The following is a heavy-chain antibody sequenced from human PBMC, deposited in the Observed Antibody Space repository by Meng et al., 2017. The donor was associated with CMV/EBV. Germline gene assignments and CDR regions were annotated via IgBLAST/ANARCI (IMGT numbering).Heavy chain of an antibody. CDR1: GGSISSSSYY. J-gene: IGHJ6*02. Sequence: SETLSLTCTVSGGSISSSSYYWGWIRQPPGKGLEWIGSIYYSGSTYYNPSLKSRVTISVDTSKNQFSLKLSSVTAADTAVYYCARAGYSYGQDGPYYYYGMDVWGQGTTVTVSS. D-gene: IGHD5-18*01. V-gene: IGHV4-39*07. CDR2: IYYSGST. CDR3: ARAGYSYGQDGPYYYYGMDV.